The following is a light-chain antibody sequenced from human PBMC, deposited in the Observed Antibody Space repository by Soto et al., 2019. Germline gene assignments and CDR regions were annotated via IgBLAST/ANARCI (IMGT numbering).Light chain of an antibody. V-gene: IGKV3-20*01. J-gene: IGKJ1*01. CDR2: GTF. CDR3: HQYGSSPRWP. Sequence: EIALTQSPGTLSLSPGERATLSCRASQSVGSRFLAWYQQKPGQAPRLLISGTFSRATGIPDRFSGSGSGTDFTLTISRLEPEDFAVHYCHQYGSSPRWPFGQGTKVDIK. CDR1: QSVGSRF.